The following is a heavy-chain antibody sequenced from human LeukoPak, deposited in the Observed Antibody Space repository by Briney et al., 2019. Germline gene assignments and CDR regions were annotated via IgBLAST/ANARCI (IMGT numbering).Heavy chain of an antibody. Sequence: GGSLRLSCAASGFTFSSYSMNWVRQAPGKGLEWVAVISYDGSNKYYADSVKGRFTISRDNSKNTLYLQMNSLRAEDTAVYYCARGPALTDYGDYGGDYFDYWGQGTLVTVSS. CDR3: ARGPALTDYGDYGGDYFDY. CDR2: ISYDGSNK. D-gene: IGHD4-17*01. J-gene: IGHJ4*02. V-gene: IGHV3-30*03. CDR1: GFTFSSYS.